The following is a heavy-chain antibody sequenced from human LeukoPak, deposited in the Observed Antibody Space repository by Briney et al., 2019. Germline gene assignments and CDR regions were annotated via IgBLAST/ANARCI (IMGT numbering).Heavy chain of an antibody. Sequence: PSETLSLTCAVYGESFSGYYWSWIRQSPGKGLEWIGEINHSGSTNYNPSLKSRVTISVDTSKNQFSLKLSSVTAADTAVYYCARGVGGHYYDSSGLSHTFDYWGQGTLVTVSS. J-gene: IGHJ4*02. CDR3: ARGVGGHYYDSSGLSHTFDY. D-gene: IGHD3-22*01. CDR1: GESFSGYY. V-gene: IGHV4-34*01. CDR2: INHSGST.